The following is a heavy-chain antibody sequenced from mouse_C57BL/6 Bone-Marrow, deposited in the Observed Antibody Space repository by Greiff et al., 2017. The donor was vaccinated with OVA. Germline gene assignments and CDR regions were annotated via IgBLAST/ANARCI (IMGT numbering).Heavy chain of an antibody. J-gene: IGHJ1*03. V-gene: IGHV2-5*01. CDR1: GFSLTSYG. D-gene: IGHD2-5*01. Sequence: QVQLQQSGPGLVQPSQRLSITCTVSGFSLTSYGVHWVRQSPGKGLEWLGVIWRGGSTDYNAAFMSRLSITKDNSKSQVFFKMNSLQADDTAIYYCAKKSPLYSNYDYWYFDVWGTGTTVTVSS. CDR2: IWRGGST. CDR3: AKKSPLYSNYDYWYFDV.